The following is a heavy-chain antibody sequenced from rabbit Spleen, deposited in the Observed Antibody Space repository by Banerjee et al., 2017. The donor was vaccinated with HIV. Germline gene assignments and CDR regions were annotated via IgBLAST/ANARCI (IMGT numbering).Heavy chain of an antibody. J-gene: IGHJ4*01. D-gene: IGHD1-1*01. CDR3: ARDLLGVIGWNFYL. CDR2: INAATAKP. V-gene: IGHV1S45*01. CDR1: GFSFSNKVV. Sequence: QQQLVESGGGLVKPEGSLTLTCKASGFSFSNKVVMCWVRQAPGEGLEWIACINAATAKPVYATWAKGRFTISRTSSTTVTLRMTSLTAADRATYFCARDLLGVIGWNFYLWGPGTLVTVS.